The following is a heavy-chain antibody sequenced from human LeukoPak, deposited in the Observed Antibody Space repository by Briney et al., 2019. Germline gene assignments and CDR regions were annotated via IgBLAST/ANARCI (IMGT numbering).Heavy chain of an antibody. Sequence: SLRLSCAASGFTFSSYAMHWVRQAPGKGLGWVAVISYDGSSKYYADSVKGRFTISRDNSKNTLYLQMSSLRAEDTAVYYCARDVDTTGYFDYWGQGTLVTVSS. CDR2: ISYDGSSK. CDR1: GFTFSSYA. J-gene: IGHJ4*02. V-gene: IGHV3-30-3*01. CDR3: ARDVDTTGYFDY. D-gene: IGHD1-14*01.